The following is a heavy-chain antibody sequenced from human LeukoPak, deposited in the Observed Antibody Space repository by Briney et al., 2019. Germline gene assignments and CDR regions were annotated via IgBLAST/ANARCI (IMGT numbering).Heavy chain of an antibody. CDR3: AKDVRVGGGGMDV. Sequence: GGSLRLSCAASGFTFSTYAMSWVRQAPGKGLEWVSALSGSGGSTYYADSVKGRFTISRDNSKNTVSLQMNSLRGEDTAVYYCAKDVRVGGGGMDVWGQGTPVTVSS. D-gene: IGHD1-26*01. V-gene: IGHV3-23*01. CDR2: LSGSGGST. J-gene: IGHJ6*02. CDR1: GFTFSTYA.